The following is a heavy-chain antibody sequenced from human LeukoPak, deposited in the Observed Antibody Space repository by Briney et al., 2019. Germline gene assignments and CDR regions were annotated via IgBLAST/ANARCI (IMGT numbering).Heavy chain of an antibody. Sequence: GGSLRLSCAASGFTFSSYAMHWVRQAPGKGLEWVAVISYDGSNKYYADSVKGRFTISRDNSKNTLYLQMNSLRAEDTAVYYCARDRLSLGYCSSTSCSAGYWGQGTLVTASS. CDR1: GFTFSSYA. J-gene: IGHJ4*02. V-gene: IGHV3-30-3*01. D-gene: IGHD2-2*01. CDR2: ISYDGSNK. CDR3: ARDRLSLGYCSSTSCSAGY.